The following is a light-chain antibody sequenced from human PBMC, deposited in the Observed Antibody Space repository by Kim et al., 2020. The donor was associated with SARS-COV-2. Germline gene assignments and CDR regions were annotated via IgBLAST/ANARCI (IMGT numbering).Light chain of an antibody. CDR1: SGHSSYA. CDR3: QTWGTGIWV. Sequence: TVKLTCTLSSGHSSYAIAWHQQQPEKGPRYLMKLNSDGSHSKGDGIPDRFSGSSSGAERYLTISSLQSEDEADYYCQTWGTGIWVFGGGTKLTVL. V-gene: IGLV4-69*01. J-gene: IGLJ3*02. CDR2: LNSDGSH.